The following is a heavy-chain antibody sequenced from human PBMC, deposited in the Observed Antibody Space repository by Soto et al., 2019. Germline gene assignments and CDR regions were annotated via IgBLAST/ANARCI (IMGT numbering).Heavy chain of an antibody. CDR1: GYTFTSYY. Sequence: ASVKVSCKASGYTFTSYYMHWVRQAPGQGLEWMGIINPSGGSTSYAQKFQGRVTMTRDTSTSTVYMELSSLRSEDTAVYYCARSRGEDSSAPGAWFDPWGQGTLVTVSS. D-gene: IGHD6-6*01. CDR2: INPSGGST. V-gene: IGHV1-46*01. J-gene: IGHJ5*02. CDR3: ARSRGEDSSAPGAWFDP.